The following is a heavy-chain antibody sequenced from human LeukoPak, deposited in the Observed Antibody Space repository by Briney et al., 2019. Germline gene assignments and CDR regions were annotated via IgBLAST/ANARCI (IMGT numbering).Heavy chain of an antibody. D-gene: IGHD3-22*01. Sequence: PGGSLRLSCAASGFTFSSYAMHWVRQAPGKGLEWVAVISFDGPNKYYADSVKGRFTISRDKSKNTLYLKMNRLRAEDTAVYYCAGDFQYYDTSGTSYYYYGMDVWGQGTTVAVSS. V-gene: IGHV3-30-3*01. CDR1: GFTFSSYA. CDR2: ISFDGPNK. J-gene: IGHJ6*02. CDR3: AGDFQYYDTSGTSYYYYGMDV.